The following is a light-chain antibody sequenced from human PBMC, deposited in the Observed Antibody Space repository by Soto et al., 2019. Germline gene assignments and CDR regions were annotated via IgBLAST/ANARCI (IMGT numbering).Light chain of an antibody. CDR2: AVS. V-gene: IGKV3-15*01. CDR1: QSVSSN. Sequence: EIMMTQSPGTLSASPGERATLSCRASQSVSSNLAWYQQKPGQAPRLLIYAVSTRATGIPARFSGSGSGPEFPLTIISLQSEDFAGYSCQQYNKWPLTFGQGTKVEIK. J-gene: IGKJ1*01. CDR3: QQYNKWPLT.